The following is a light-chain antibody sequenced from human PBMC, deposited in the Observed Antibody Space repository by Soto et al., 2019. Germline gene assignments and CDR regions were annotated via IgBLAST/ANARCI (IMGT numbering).Light chain of an antibody. J-gene: IGKJ1*01. CDR1: QNVLSNY. Sequence: EMVLTQSPATLSLSPGERATLSCWASQNVLSNYLAWYQQKPGQAPRLLIYGASTRATGIPDRFGGSGSGTDFTLTISRLEPEDFAVYYCQQYSFLPRTFGQGTKVDI. V-gene: IGKV3-20*01. CDR2: GAS. CDR3: QQYSFLPRT.